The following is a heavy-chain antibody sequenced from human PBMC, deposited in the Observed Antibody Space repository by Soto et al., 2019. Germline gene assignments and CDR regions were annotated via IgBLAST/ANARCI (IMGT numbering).Heavy chain of an antibody. CDR2: IYWDDDK. Sequence: QITLKESGPTLVKPTQTLTLTCTFSGFSLTTSGVGVGWIRQPPGKALEWLALIYWDDDKRYSPSLKSRLTITKDTSKNQVVLTMTNMDPVDTAAHYCARVGGRGLNRWGQGTLVSVSS. V-gene: IGHV2-5*02. J-gene: IGHJ5*02. CDR3: ARVGGRGLNR. D-gene: IGHD3-10*01. CDR1: GFSLTTSGVG.